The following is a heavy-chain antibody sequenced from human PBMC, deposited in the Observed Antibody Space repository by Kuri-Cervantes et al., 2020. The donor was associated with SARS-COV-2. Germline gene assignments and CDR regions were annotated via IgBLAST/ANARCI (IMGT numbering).Heavy chain of an antibody. J-gene: IGHJ6*03. Sequence: GESLKISCAACGFTFSSYDMHWVRQATGKGLEWVSAIGTAGDTYYADSVKGRFTISRDNSKNTLYLQMNSLRAEDTAVYYCAKDLLWFGELFYYYYYYMDVWGKGTTVTVSS. CDR3: AKDLLWFGELFYYYYYYMDV. CDR2: IGTAGDT. CDR1: GFTFSSYD. V-gene: IGHV3-13*01. D-gene: IGHD3-10*01.